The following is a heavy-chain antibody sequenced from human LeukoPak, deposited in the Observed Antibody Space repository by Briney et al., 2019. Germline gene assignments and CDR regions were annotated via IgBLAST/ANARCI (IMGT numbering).Heavy chain of an antibody. CDR3: AKDQRQWAEYFQH. CDR2: ISGSGGST. J-gene: IGHJ1*01. D-gene: IGHD6-19*01. CDR1: GFTFSSYA. Sequence: GGSLRLSCAASGFTFSSYAMSWVRQAPGKGLEWGSAISGSGGSTYYADSVKGRITISRDNSKNTLYLQMNSLRAEDTAVYYCAKDQRQWAEYFQHWGQGTLVTVSS. V-gene: IGHV3-23*01.